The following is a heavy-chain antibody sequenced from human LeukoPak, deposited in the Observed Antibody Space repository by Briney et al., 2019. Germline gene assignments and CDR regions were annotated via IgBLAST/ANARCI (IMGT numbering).Heavy chain of an antibody. CDR3: AKDIVVVPAAVDY. D-gene: IGHD2-2*01. J-gene: IGHJ4*02. V-gene: IGHV3-23*01. Sequence: GGSLRLSCTTSGFTFSSYAMSWVRQAPGKGLEWVSAISGSGGSTYYADSVKGRFTISRDNSKNTLYLQMNSLRAEDTAVYYCAKDIVVVPAAVDYWGQGTLVTVSS. CDR1: GFTFSSYA. CDR2: ISGSGGST.